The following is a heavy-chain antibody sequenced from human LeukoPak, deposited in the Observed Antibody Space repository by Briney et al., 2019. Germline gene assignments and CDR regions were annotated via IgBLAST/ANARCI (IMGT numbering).Heavy chain of an antibody. D-gene: IGHD2/OR15-2a*01. CDR2: ISESDGRT. CDR1: GFTFSTYA. V-gene: IGHV3-23*01. CDR3: AKVLSLTQYYWYGMDV. J-gene: IGHJ6*02. Sequence: PGGSLRVSCAASGFTFSTYAMNWVRRAPGKGLEWVSGISESDGRTYYADSVKGRFTISRDNSKNTLYLQMNSLRVEDTAVYYCAKVLSLTQYYWYGMDVWGQGTTVVVSS.